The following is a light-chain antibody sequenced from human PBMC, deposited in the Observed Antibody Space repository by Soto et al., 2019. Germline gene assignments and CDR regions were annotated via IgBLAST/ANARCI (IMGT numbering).Light chain of an antibody. CDR2: SNN. J-gene: IGLJ1*01. CDR1: SSNIGSNT. V-gene: IGLV1-44*01. CDR3: AAWDDSLNGLYV. Sequence: QSALTQPPSASGIPGQRVTISCSGSSSNIGSNTVNWYQQLPGTAPKLLIHSNNQRPAGVPDRFSGSKSGTSASLAISGLQSEDEADYFCAAWDDSLNGLYVFGTGTKSPS.